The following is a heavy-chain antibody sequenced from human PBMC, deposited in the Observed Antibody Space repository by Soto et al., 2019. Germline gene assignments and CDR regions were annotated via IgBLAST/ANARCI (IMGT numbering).Heavy chain of an antibody. CDR2: IYYSGST. CDR3: ARGHYDFWSGYLL. V-gene: IGHV4-59*01. Sequence: PSETLSLTCTVSGGSISSYHWSWIRQPPGKGLEWIGYIYYSGSTNYNPSLKSRVTISVDTSKNQFSLKLSPVTAADTAVYYCARGHYDFWSGYLLWGQGTLVTVS. CDR1: GGSISSYH. J-gene: IGHJ4*02. D-gene: IGHD3-3*01.